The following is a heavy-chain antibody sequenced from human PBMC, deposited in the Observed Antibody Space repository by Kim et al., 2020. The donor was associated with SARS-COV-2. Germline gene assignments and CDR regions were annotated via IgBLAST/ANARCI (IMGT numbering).Heavy chain of an antibody. CDR2: IWYDGSNK. CDR1: GFTFSSYG. J-gene: IGHJ6*02. V-gene: IGHV3-33*08. D-gene: IGHD3-3*01. CDR3: ARNGREYDFWSGYGGMDV. Sequence: GGSLRLSCAASGFTFSSYGMHWVRQAPGKGLEWVAVIWYDGSNKYYADSVKGRFTISRDNSKNTLYLQMNSLRAEDTAVYYCARNGREYDFWSGYGGMDVWGQGTTVTVSS.